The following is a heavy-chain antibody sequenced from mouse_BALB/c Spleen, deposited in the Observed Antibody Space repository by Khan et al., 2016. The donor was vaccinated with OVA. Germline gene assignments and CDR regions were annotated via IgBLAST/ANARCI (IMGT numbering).Heavy chain of an antibody. CDR1: GYTFSNYW. J-gene: IGHJ2*01. Sequence: QMQLEESGAELAKPGASVKMSCKASGYTFSNYWIHWVKQRPGQGLEWIGYINPSSGHTYYNQTFNDKATLTTDKSSSTAYMQLSSLTSEDSAVYYCARDRIDYWGQGTTLPVSS. CDR2: INPSSGHT. V-gene: IGHV1-7*01. CDR3: ARDRIDY.